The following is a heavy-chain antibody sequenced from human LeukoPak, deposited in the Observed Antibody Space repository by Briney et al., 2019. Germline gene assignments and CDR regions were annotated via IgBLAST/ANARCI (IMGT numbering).Heavy chain of an antibody. CDR1: GFTFSSYW. Sequence: GGSLRLSCAASGFTFSSYWMSWVRQAPGKGLEWVSYISSSSSTIYYADSVKGRFTISRDNAKNSLYLQMNSLRAEDTAVYYCATPAAAVTNYWGQGTLVTVSS. D-gene: IGHD6-13*01. J-gene: IGHJ4*02. CDR3: ATPAAAVTNY. CDR2: ISSSSSTI. V-gene: IGHV3-48*04.